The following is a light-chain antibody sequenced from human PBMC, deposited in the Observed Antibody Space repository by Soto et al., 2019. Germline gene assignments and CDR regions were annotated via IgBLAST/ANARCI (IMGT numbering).Light chain of an antibody. J-gene: IGKJ5*01. CDR3: QQSYSTLSIT. CDR2: AAS. V-gene: IGKV1-39*01. Sequence: DIQMTQSPSSLSASVGDSVTITCRASESISRHLNWYQQKPGKAPKLLIYAASSLQNGVPSRFSGGGSGTDFSLTISNLQPEDFATYYCQQSYSTLSITFGQGTRLEIK. CDR1: ESISRH.